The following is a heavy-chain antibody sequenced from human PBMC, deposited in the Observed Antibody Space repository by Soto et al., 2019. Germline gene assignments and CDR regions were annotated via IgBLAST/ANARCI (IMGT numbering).Heavy chain of an antibody. CDR3: ARGSTMTTWDYYYYGMDV. CDR1: GGSFSGYY. Sequence: QVQLQQWGAGLLKPSETLSLTCAVYGGSFSGYYWSWIRQPPGTGLEWIGEINHSGSTNYNPSLKSRVTISVDTSKNQFSLKLSSVTAADTAVYYCARGSTMTTWDYYYYGMDVWGQGTTVTVSS. D-gene: IGHD4-17*01. CDR2: INHSGST. J-gene: IGHJ6*02. V-gene: IGHV4-34*01.